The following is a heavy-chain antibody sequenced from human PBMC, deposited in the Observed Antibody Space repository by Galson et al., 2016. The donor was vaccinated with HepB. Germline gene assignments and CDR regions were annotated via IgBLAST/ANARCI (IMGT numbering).Heavy chain of an antibody. J-gene: IGHJ6*02. CDR1: GFTFSNYW. CDR3: AKDMGYCSSPICYGMDV. D-gene: IGHD2-2*01. V-gene: IGHV3-7*03. Sequence: SLRLSCAASGFTFSNYWMSWVRQAPGKGLEWMANIKKDGSEKYYVDSVKGRFSISRDNAKNSLYLQMNSLRAEDTALYYCAKDMGYCSSPICYGMDVWGQGTTLTISS. CDR2: IKKDGSEK.